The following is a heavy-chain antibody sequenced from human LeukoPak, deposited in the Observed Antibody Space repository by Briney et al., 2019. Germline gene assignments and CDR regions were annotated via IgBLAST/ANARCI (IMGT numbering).Heavy chain of an antibody. V-gene: IGHV3-21*01. D-gene: IGHD3-10*01. Sequence: GGSLRLSCAASGFTFSSYSMNWVRRAPGKGLEWVSSISSSSSYIYYADSVKGRFTISRDNAKNSLYLQMNSLRAEDTAVYYCARGISSDYYGSGSYSGFDYWGQGTLVTVSS. CDR2: ISSSSSYI. CDR3: ARGISSDYYGSGSYSGFDY. J-gene: IGHJ4*02. CDR1: GFTFSSYS.